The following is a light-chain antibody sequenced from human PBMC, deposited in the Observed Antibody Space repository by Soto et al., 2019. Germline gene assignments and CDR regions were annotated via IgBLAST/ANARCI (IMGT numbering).Light chain of an antibody. Sequence: QSVLTQPPSASGTPGQRVTISCSGSSSNIGTNAVNWYRQLPGTAPKLIIYSDNQRPSGVSDRFSGSKSGTSASLAISGLQSEDEADYYCAVWDDSLNVVFGGGTKLTVL. J-gene: IGLJ2*01. CDR1: SSNIGTNA. CDR3: AVWDDSLNVV. V-gene: IGLV1-44*01. CDR2: SDN.